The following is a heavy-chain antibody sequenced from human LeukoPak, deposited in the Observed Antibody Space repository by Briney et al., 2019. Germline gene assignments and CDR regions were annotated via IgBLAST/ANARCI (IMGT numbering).Heavy chain of an antibody. CDR1: GGTFSSYA. J-gene: IGHJ5*02. V-gene: IGHV1-69*05. D-gene: IGHD2-15*01. CDR3: ARWVSTGYCSGGSCPYNWFDP. Sequence: SVKVSCKASGGTFSSYAISWVRQAPGQGLEWMGRIIPIFGTANYAQKFQGRVTITTDESTRTAYMELSSLRSEDTAVYYRARWVSTGYCSGGSCPYNWFDPWGQGTLVTVSS. CDR2: IIPIFGTA.